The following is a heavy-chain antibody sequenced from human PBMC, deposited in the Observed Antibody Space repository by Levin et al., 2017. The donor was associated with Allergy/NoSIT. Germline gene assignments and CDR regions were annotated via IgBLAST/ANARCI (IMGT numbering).Heavy chain of an antibody. CDR3: ASPPFPYSSGNYYAY. V-gene: IGHV1-2*02. D-gene: IGHD3-10*01. CDR2: IIPSSGAT. Sequence: HGESLKISCKASEYTFTGYYMHWVRPAPGQGLEWMGRIIPSSGATNYAQIFQCRVTITRDTSISTVYMELSNLRSDDTAVYYCASPPFPYSSGNYYAYWGQGTLVTVSS. CDR1: EYTFTGYY. J-gene: IGHJ4*02.